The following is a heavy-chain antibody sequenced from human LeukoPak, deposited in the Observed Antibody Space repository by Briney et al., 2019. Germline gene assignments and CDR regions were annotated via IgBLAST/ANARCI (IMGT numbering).Heavy chain of an antibody. J-gene: IGHJ4*02. CDR2: IYTTGRT. CDR3: AKDPDCTSGVCYTFFDY. Sequence: GGSLRLSCTVSGFTVSSNSMSWVRQAPGKGLEWVSFIYTTGRTHNSDSVKGRFTISRDSSKNTLYLQMNSLRAEDTAVYYCAKDPDCTSGVCYTFFDYWGQGTLVTVSS. CDR1: GFTVSSNS. D-gene: IGHD2-8*01. V-gene: IGHV3-53*01.